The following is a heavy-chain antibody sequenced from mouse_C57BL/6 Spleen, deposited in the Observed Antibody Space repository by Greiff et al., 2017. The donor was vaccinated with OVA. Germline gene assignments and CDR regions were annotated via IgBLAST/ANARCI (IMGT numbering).Heavy chain of an antibody. Sequence: QVQLQQPGAELVKPGASVKLSCKASGYTFTSYWMQWVKQRPGQGLEWIGEIDPSDSYTNYNQKFKGKATLTVDTSSRTAYMQLSSLTSEDSAVYYCARYYGSSHWYFDVWGTGTTVTVSS. CDR3: ARYYGSSHWYFDV. V-gene: IGHV1-50*01. CDR2: IDPSDSYT. D-gene: IGHD1-1*01. J-gene: IGHJ1*03. CDR1: GYTFTSYW.